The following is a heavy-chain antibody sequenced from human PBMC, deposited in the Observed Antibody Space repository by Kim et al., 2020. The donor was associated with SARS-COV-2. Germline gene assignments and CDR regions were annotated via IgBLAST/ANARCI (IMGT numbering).Heavy chain of an antibody. CDR3: ARDRGIRGQPSWFDP. D-gene: IGHD3-10*01. V-gene: IGHV1-2*06. CDR2: INPNSGGT. Sequence: ASVKVSCKASGYTFTGYYMHWVRQAPGQGLEWMGRINPNSGGTNYAQKFQGRVTMTRDTSISTAYMELSRLRSDDTAVYYCARDRGIRGQPSWFDPWGQGTLVTVSS. CDR1: GYTFTGYY. J-gene: IGHJ5*02.